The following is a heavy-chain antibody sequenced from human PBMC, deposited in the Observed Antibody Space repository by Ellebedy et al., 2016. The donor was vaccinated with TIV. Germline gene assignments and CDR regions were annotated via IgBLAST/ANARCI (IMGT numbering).Heavy chain of an antibody. CDR2: IGGSGHSI. J-gene: IGHJ4*02. Sequence: GESLKISCAASGFAFSGYAMSWVRQAPGKGLEWVSDIGGSGHSIYYADSVKGRFTISRDNSKNKLYLQMNSLRAEDTAVYYCAKDRGWDSRSWFDYWGQGTLVTVSS. D-gene: IGHD1-26*01. V-gene: IGHV3-23*01. CDR3: AKDRGWDSRSWFDY. CDR1: GFAFSGYA.